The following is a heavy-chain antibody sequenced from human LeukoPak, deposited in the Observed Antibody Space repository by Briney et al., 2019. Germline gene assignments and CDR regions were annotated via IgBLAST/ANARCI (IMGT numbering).Heavy chain of an antibody. CDR1: GGSFSSYA. CDR2: IIPIFGTA. J-gene: IGHJ6*03. Sequence: ASVKVSCKASGGSFSSYAINWVRQAPGQGLEWMGGIIPIFGTANYAQKFQGRVTITADESTSTAYMELSSLRSEDTAVYYCAREGRIVGATTHYYMDVWGKGTTVTVSS. CDR3: AREGRIVGATTHYYMDV. V-gene: IGHV1-69*13. D-gene: IGHD1-26*01.